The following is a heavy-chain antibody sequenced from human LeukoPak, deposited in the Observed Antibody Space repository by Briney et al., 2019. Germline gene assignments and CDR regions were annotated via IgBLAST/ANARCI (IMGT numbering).Heavy chain of an antibody. CDR2: IYPGDSDT. Sequence: GESLKISCKGSGYSFTSYWIGWVRQMPGKGLEWMGIIYPGDSDTRYSPSFQGQVTISADKSISTAYLQWSSLKASDTAMYYCARLTRYCSSTSCYFGPSKFDYWGQGTLVTVSS. J-gene: IGHJ4*02. V-gene: IGHV5-51*01. CDR3: ARLTRYCSSTSCYFGPSKFDY. D-gene: IGHD2-2*01. CDR1: GYSFTSYW.